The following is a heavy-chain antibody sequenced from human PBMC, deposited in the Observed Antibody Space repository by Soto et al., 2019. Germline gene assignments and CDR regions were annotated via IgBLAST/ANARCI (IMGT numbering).Heavy chain of an antibody. J-gene: IGHJ4*02. CDR2: LSFDGRHK. D-gene: IGHD6-13*01. V-gene: IGHV3-30*03. Sequence: GGSLRLSCSASGFTFSSHGMHWIRQAPGKGLEWVAVLSFDGRHKYFADSVKGRFTISRDNSRSTLYLHMNSLRVEDTAVYYCARDPPGIAASGAGGWGQGTLVTVSS. CDR1: GFTFSSHG. CDR3: ARDPPGIAASGAGG.